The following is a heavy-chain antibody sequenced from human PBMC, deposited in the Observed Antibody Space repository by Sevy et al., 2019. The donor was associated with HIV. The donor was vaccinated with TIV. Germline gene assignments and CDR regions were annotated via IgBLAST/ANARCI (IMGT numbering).Heavy chain of an antibody. CDR2: INSDGSST. D-gene: IGHD6-13*01. CDR1: GFTFSSYW. V-gene: IGHV3-74*01. Sequence: GGSLRLSCAASGFTFSSYWMHWVRQAPGKGLVWVSRINSDGSSTSYADSVKGRFTISRDNAKNTLYLQMNSLRADDTAVYYCARAYSSSWPYYYYYGMDVWGQGTTVTVSS. CDR3: ARAYSSSWPYYYYYGMDV. J-gene: IGHJ6*02.